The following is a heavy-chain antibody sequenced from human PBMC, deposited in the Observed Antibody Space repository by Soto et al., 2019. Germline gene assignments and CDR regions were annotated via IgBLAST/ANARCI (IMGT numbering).Heavy chain of an antibody. J-gene: IGHJ4*02. CDR2: IGSGGGTI. CDR1: GFICGDYA. D-gene: IGHD2-15*01. Sequence: PGRSLRLSYGASGFICGDYAVSWIRQAPGKGLEWVSAIGSGGGTIYYADSVKGRFIISRDNSKNTLYLQMNSLRPEDTALYYCAKYLEAATGTKRIFDYWGQGTLVTVSS. V-gene: IGHV3-23*01. CDR3: AKYLEAATGTKRIFDY.